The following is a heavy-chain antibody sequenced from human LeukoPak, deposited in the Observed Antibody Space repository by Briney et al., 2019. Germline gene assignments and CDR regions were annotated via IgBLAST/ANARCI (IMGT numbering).Heavy chain of an antibody. CDR3: ARGSPVGYYYGSGDYFDY. J-gene: IGHJ4*02. Sequence: ASVKVSCKASGYTFTSYDINWVRQATGQGLERMGWMNPNSGNTGYAQKFQGRVTMTRNTSISTAYMELSSLRSEDTAVYYCARGSPVGYYYGSGDYFDYWGQVTLVTVS. V-gene: IGHV1-8*01. D-gene: IGHD3-10*01. CDR2: MNPNSGNT. CDR1: GYTFTSYD.